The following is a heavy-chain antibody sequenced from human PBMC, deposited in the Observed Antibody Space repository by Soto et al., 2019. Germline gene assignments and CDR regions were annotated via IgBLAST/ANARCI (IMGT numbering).Heavy chain of an antibody. J-gene: IGHJ4*02. D-gene: IGHD3-22*01. CDR1: GFTFSSYA. CDR2: ISYDGSNK. V-gene: IGHV3-30-3*01. CDR3: ARDLTYYYDSRGYYQGGY. Sequence: QVQLVESGGGVVQPGRSLRLSCAASGFTFSSYAMHWVRQAPGKGLEWVAVISYDGSNKYYADSVKGRFTISRDNSKNPLYLQMNTVRAEDPAVYYCARDLTYYYDSRGYYQGGYWGQGTLVTVCS.